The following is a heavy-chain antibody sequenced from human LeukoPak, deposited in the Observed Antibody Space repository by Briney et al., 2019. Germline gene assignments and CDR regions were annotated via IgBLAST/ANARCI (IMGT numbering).Heavy chain of an antibody. V-gene: IGHV3-23*01. CDR3: AKDQGSGYYYALEY. Sequence: PGGSLRLSCAASGFTFSSYAMTWVRQAPGEGLEWVSVISVTDDNTYYADSVKGRFTISRDNSKNTLYLQMNSLRAEDTAVYYCAKDQGSGYYYALEYWGQGTLVTVSS. CDR2: ISVTDDNT. D-gene: IGHD3-22*01. CDR1: GFTFSSYA. J-gene: IGHJ4*02.